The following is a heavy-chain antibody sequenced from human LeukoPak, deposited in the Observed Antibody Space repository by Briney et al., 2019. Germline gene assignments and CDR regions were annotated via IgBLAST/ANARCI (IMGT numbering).Heavy chain of an antibody. D-gene: IGHD3-9*01. CDR3: AKDLTLFRTT. CDR1: GFTFSSYA. V-gene: IGHV3-23*01. Sequence: GGSLRLSCAASGFTFSSYAISWIRQAPGKGLEWVSAISGSGGSTYYADSVKGRFTISRDNSKNTLYLQMNSLRAEDTAVYYCAKDLTLFRTTWGQGTLVTVSS. J-gene: IGHJ5*02. CDR2: ISGSGGST.